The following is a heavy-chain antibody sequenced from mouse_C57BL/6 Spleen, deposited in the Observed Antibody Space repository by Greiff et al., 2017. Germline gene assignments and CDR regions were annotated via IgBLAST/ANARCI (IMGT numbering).Heavy chain of an antibody. CDR3: TRDRYYYGSSYNAMDY. J-gene: IGHJ4*01. V-gene: IGHV5-9-1*02. Sequence: EVQLVESGEGLVKPGGSLKLSCAASGFTFSSYAMSWVRQTPETRLEWVAYISSGGDYIYYADTVKGRFTISSDNARNTLYLQMSSLNSEDTAMYYCTRDRYYYGSSYNAMDYWGQGTSVTVSS. D-gene: IGHD1-1*01. CDR2: ISSGGDYI. CDR1: GFTFSSYA.